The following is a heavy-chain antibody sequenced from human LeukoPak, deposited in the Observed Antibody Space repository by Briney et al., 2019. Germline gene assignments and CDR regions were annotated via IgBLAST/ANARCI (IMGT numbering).Heavy chain of an antibody. D-gene: IGHD2-2*01. CDR2: ISYDGSNK. J-gene: IGHJ4*02. Sequence: GGSLRLSCAASGFTFSSYAMSWVRQAPGKGLEWVAGISYDGSNKYYADSVKGRFTISRDNSKNTLYLQMNSLRAEDTAVYYCARRGYCSSTSCYSWDYWGQGTLVTVSS. V-gene: IGHV3-30-3*01. CDR1: GFTFSSYA. CDR3: ARRGYCSSTSCYSWDY.